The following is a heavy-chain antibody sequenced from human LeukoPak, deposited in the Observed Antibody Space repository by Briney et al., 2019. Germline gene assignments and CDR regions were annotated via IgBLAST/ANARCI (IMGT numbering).Heavy chain of an antibody. CDR1: GGSISSHY. J-gene: IGHJ4*02. CDR3: AGEFCSGGSCYCRY. D-gene: IGHD2-15*01. V-gene: IGHV4-59*11. CDR2: IYYSGST. Sequence: PSETLSLTCTVSGGSISSHYRTWIRQPPGKGLEWIGYIYYSGSTNYNPSLKSRLTISVDKSNNQFSLKLNSVTAADTAVYYCAGEFCSGGSCYCRYWGQGTLVTVSS.